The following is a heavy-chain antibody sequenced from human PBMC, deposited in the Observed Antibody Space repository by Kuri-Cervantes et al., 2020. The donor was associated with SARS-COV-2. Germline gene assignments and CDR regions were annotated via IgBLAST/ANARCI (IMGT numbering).Heavy chain of an antibody. D-gene: IGHD1-1*01. Sequence: ETLSLTCAASGLTFNSYAMSWVRQAPGKGLEWVSSISGSGDTTNYADSVKGRFTISRDNSKNTLYLQMSSLRAEDTAVYYCAKVISDTTDFWGQGTLVTVSS. V-gene: IGHV3-23*01. CDR3: AKVISDTTDF. CDR1: GLTFNSYA. J-gene: IGHJ4*02. CDR2: ISGSGDTT.